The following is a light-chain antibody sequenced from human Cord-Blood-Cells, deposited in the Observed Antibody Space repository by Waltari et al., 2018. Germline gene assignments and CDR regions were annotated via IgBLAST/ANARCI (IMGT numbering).Light chain of an antibody. V-gene: IGLV1-40*01. CDR2: GKS. Sequence: QSVLTQPPSVSGAPGQRVTISCTGSSSNIGAGYDVHWYQPLPGTAPKLPIYGKSNRPSGVPDRFSGSKSGTSASLAITGLQAEDEADYYCQQYYSTPWTFGQGTK. J-gene: IGLJ3*02. CDR1: SSNIGAGYD. CDR3: QQYYSTPWT.